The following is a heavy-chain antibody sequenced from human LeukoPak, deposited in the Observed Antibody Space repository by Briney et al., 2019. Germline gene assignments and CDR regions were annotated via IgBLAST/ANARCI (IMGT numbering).Heavy chain of an antibody. D-gene: IGHD2-2*01. CDR1: GGTFSSYA. Sequence: GASVKVSCKASGGTFSSYAISWVRPAPGQGLEWMGRIIPILGIANYAQKFQGRVTITADKSTSTAYMELSSLRSEDTAVYYCAREFWVVPAATLYYYYYGMDVWGQGTTVTVSS. V-gene: IGHV1-69*04. J-gene: IGHJ6*02. CDR3: AREFWVVPAATLYYYYYGMDV. CDR2: IIPILGIA.